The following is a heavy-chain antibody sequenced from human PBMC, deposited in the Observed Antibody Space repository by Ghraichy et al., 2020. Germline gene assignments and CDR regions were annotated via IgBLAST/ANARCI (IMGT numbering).Heavy chain of an antibody. V-gene: IGHV3-7*03. J-gene: IGHJ4*02. Sequence: GSLRLSCAASGFPFHKFWMTWVRQAPGKGLEWVANINDDGKETYYVGSVKVRFTISRDNAKYSLYLQRNSLRREDTAVYYCARDPSYGALDYWGQGTLVTVSS. CDR2: INDDGKET. D-gene: IGHD4-17*01. CDR3: ARDPSYGALDY. CDR1: GFPFHKFW.